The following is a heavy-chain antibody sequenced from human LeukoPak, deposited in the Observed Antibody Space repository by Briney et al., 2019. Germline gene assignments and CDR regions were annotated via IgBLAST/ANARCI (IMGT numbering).Heavy chain of an antibody. J-gene: IGHJ4*02. V-gene: IGHV3-21*06. Sequence: GGSLRLSCAASGFTFSSYSMNWVRQAPGKGLEWVSSISSSSSYIYYADSVKGRSTISRDNAKDSLYLQMNSLRAEDTAVYYCVRESIGFDYWGQGTLVTVSS. CDR3: VRESIGFDY. CDR1: GFTFSSYS. CDR2: ISSSSSYI. D-gene: IGHD2-15*01.